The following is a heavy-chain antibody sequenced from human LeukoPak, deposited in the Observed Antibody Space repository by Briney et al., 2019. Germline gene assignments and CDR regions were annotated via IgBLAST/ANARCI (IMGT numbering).Heavy chain of an antibody. CDR1: GASITNEDFF. CDR3: VAEVEAADSPLGHLNFDS. D-gene: IGHD7-27*01. J-gene: IGHJ4*02. Sequence: SETLSLTCAVTGASITNEDFFWGWIRQPPGKGLEWVGTISSSGTTYYSPSLRSRLTIPVDTSKNHFSLKLTSVTAADTAVYYCVAEVEAADSPLGHLNFDSWGQGILASVSS. CDR2: ISSSGTT. V-gene: IGHV4-39*02.